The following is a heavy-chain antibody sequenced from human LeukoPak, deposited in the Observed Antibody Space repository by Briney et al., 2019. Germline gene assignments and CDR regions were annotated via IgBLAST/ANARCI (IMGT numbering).Heavy chain of an antibody. D-gene: IGHD3-10*01. CDR3: AKVNPPPLWFGESPLDY. Sequence: GGSLRLSCVASGFIFNNYAMSWVRQSPGKGLEWVSSINASGDETYYPDSVKGRFTISRDNSKNTLYLQMNSLRAEDTAVYYCAKVNPPPLWFGESPLDYWGQGTLVTVSS. CDR2: INASGDET. J-gene: IGHJ4*02. V-gene: IGHV3-23*01. CDR1: GFIFNNYA.